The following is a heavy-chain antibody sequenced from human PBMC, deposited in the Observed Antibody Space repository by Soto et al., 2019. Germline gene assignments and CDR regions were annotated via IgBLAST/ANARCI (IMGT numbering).Heavy chain of an antibody. V-gene: IGHV4-34*01. CDR3: AREVVAGTNWFDP. CDR2: INHAGST. CDR1: GESFNAYY. Sequence: QVQLHQWGAGLLKPSETLSLTCAVYGESFNAYYWSWIRQPTGKGLEWIGRINHAGSTNYNPSLNRRVTMSGDASKNQFALNLTSVTAADTSIYYCAREVVAGTNWFDPWGQGTLVTVSS. J-gene: IGHJ5*02. D-gene: IGHD6-19*01.